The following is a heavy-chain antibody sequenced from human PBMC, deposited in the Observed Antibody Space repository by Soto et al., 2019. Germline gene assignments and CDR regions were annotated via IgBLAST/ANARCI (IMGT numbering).Heavy chain of an antibody. CDR1: GFTFSSYA. CDR2: ISGSGGST. Sequence: EVQLLESGGGLVQPGGSLRLSCAASGFTFSSYAMSWVRQAPGKGLEWVSAISGSGGSTYYADSVKGRFTISRDNSKNTLYLQMNSLRAEDTALYYCAKVPYYYDSSGYIVWGQGTLVTVSS. CDR3: AKVPYYYDSSGYIV. V-gene: IGHV3-23*01. J-gene: IGHJ4*02. D-gene: IGHD3-22*01.